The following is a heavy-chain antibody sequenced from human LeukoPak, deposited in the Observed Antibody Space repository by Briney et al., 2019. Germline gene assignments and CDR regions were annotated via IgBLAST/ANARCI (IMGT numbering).Heavy chain of an antibody. CDR1: GFTFSSYA. CDR3: ARVSGSGWTYWFDP. V-gene: IGHV3-30*04. J-gene: IGHJ5*02. CDR2: ISYDGGNN. Sequence: GGSLRLSCAASGFTFSSYAINWVRQAPGKGLEWVAVISYDGGNNYYADYVKGRFTISRDNSKNTVNLQMSSLRVEDTAVYYCARVSGSGWTYWFDPWGQGTLVTVSS. D-gene: IGHD6-19*01.